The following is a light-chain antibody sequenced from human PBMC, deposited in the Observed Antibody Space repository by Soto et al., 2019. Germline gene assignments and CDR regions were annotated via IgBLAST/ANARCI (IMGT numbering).Light chain of an antibody. Sequence: VVTQPPSVSGAPGQRVTISCTGSSSNIGAGYDVHWYQQLPGTAPKLLIYGNSNRPSGVPDRFSGSKSGTSASLAITGLQAEDEADYYCQSYDSSLSGSYVFGTGTKLTVL. CDR2: GNS. J-gene: IGLJ1*01. CDR3: QSYDSSLSGSYV. CDR1: SSNIGAGYD. V-gene: IGLV1-40*01.